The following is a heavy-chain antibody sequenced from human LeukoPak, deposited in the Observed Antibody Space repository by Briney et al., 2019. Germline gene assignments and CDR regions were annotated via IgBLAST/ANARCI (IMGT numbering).Heavy chain of an antibody. V-gene: IGHV1-69*06. CDR2: IIPIFGTA. CDR1: GGTFSSYA. D-gene: IGHD4-11*01. CDR3: AGAEEPLDYKHYYYYMDV. Sequence: SMKVSCKASGGTFSSYAISWVRQAPGQGLEWMGGIIPIFGTANYAQKFQGRVTITADKSTSTAYMELSSLRSEDTAVYYCAGAEEPLDYKHYYYYMDVWGKGTTVTVSS. J-gene: IGHJ6*03.